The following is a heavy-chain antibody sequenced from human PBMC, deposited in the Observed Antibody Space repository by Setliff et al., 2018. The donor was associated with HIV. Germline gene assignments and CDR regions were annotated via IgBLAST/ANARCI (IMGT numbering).Heavy chain of an antibody. V-gene: IGHV1-69*13. CDR1: GGTFSLYA. CDR3: ARDQATGYEKVWFSWIDP. D-gene: IGHD5-12*01. J-gene: IGHJ5*02. CDR2: IIPIFNTA. Sequence: GASVKVSCKASGGTFSLYAINWVRQDPGQGLEWMGGIIPIFNTANYAQKFQGRVTITADGSTSTAYMELSCLRFEDTDTYYGARDQATGYEKVWFSWIDPWGQGTLVTVSS.